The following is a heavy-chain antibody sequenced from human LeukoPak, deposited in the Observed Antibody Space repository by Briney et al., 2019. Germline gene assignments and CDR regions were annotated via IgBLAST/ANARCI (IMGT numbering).Heavy chain of an antibody. Sequence: GASVKVSCKASGGTFSSYAISWVRQAPGQGLEWMGRIIPILGIANYAQKFQGRVTITADKSTSTAYMELSSLRSEDTAVYYCARYHGGRQPGLFDLWGRGTLVTVSS. V-gene: IGHV1-69*04. CDR1: GGTFSSYA. CDR2: IIPILGIA. J-gene: IGHJ2*01. D-gene: IGHD1-26*01. CDR3: ARYHGGRQPGLFDL.